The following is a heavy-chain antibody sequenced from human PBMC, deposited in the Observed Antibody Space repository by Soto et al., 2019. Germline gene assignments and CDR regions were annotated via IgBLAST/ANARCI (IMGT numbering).Heavy chain of an antibody. CDR3: ARDISGYSGYDSGG. D-gene: IGHD5-12*01. CDR2: ISSSSSYI. V-gene: IGHV3-21*01. CDR1: GFTFSSYS. J-gene: IGHJ4*02. Sequence: GGSLRLSCAASGFTFSSYSMNWVRQAPGKGLEWVSSISSSSSYIYYADSVKGRFTISRDNAKNSLYLQMNSLRAEDTAVYYCARDISGYSGYDSGGRGQGTLVTVSS.